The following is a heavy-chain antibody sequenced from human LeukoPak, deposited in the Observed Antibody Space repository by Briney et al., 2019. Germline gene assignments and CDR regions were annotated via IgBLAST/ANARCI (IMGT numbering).Heavy chain of an antibody. CDR2: INPSGGST. CDR3: ARGPVDTAMVTRGSFDY. Sequence: ASVKVSCKASGYTFTSYYMHWVRQAPGQGLEWMGIINPSGGSTSYAQKFQGRVTITADKSTSTAYMELSSLRSEDTAVYYCARGPVDTAMVTRGSFDYWGQGALVTVSS. V-gene: IGHV1-46*01. D-gene: IGHD5-18*01. CDR1: GYTFTSYY. J-gene: IGHJ4*02.